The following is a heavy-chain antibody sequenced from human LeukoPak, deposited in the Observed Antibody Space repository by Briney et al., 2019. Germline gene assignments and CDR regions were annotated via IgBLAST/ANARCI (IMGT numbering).Heavy chain of an antibody. CDR3: AREGGNFRYYYYGMDV. CDR1: GYTFTSYY. V-gene: IGHV1-46*01. J-gene: IGHJ6*02. Sequence: ASVKVSCKASGYTFTSYYMHWVRRAPGQGLEWMGIINPSGGSTSYAQKFQGRVTMTRDTSTSTVYMELSSLRSEDTAVYYCAREGGNFRYYYYGMDVWGQGTTVTVSS. D-gene: IGHD4-23*01. CDR2: INPSGGST.